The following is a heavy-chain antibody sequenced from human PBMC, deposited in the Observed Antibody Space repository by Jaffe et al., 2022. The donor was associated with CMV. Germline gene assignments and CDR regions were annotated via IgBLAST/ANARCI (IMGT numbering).Heavy chain of an antibody. CDR2: IYYSGST. V-gene: IGHV4-39*01. CDR1: GGSISSSSYY. J-gene: IGHJ4*02. D-gene: IGHD6-6*01. Sequence: QLQLQESGPGLVKPSETLSLTCTVSGGSISSSSYYWGWIRQPPGKGLEWIGSIYYSGSTYYNPSLKSRVTISVDTSKNQFSLKLSSVTAADTAVYYCARSIAARPFPFDYWGQGTLVTVSS. CDR3: ARSIAARPFPFDY.